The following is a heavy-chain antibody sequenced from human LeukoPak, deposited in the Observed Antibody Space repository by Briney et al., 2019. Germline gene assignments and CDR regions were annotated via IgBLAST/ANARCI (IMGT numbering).Heavy chain of an antibody. V-gene: IGHV3-20*04. CDR3: ARAGGGYSYGDFDY. D-gene: IGHD5-18*01. Sequence: PGGSLRLSCAASGFTFDDYGMSWVRQAPGKGLEWVSGINWNGGSAGYADSVKGRFTTSRDNAKNSLYLQMNGLRAEDTAFYYCARAGGGYSYGDFDYWGQGTLVTVSS. J-gene: IGHJ4*02. CDR1: GFTFDDYG. CDR2: INWNGGSA.